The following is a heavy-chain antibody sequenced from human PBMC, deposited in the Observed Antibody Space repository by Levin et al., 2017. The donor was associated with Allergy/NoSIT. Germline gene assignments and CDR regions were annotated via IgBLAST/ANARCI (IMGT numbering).Heavy chain of an antibody. V-gene: IGHV3-72*01. J-gene: IGHJ6*02. D-gene: IGHD2-21*01. CDR3: GRRLRGAGTEDSLDV. Sequence: GESLKISCTASGFSFSDHYMDWVRQAPGKGLEWVGRISKKTDSYTTHYAASVKGRVTISRDDFKNSLYLQMNTLRTEDTAVYYCGRRLRGAGTEDSLDVWGQGTTVTVSS. CDR1: GFSFSDHY. CDR2: ISKKTDSYTT.